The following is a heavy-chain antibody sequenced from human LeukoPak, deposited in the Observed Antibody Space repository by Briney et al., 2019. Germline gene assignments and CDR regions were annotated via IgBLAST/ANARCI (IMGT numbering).Heavy chain of an antibody. CDR3: ARRSSSSSSHFDY. CDR2: IIPIFCTP. CDR1: GGTVSSYA. Sequence: ASVKVSCKASGGTVSSYAISWVRQAPGQGLEWMGGIIPIFCTPNYAQKFQARVTSTADESTATAYMELSSLRSEDTAVYYCARRSSSSSSHFDYWGQGTLVTVSS. J-gene: IGHJ4*02. D-gene: IGHD6-6*01. V-gene: IGHV1-69*13.